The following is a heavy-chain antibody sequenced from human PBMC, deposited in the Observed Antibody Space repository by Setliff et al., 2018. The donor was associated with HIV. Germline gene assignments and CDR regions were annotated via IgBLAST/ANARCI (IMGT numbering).Heavy chain of an antibody. Sequence: GASVKVSCKASGYTFSNYGITWVRQAPGQGLEWMGWIASYNGNTNYAKKFKGRVPMTTDTSTSIAYMELKSLRSEDTAVYYCARDHHSGRGSNFPWYSDLWGRGTLVTVSS. J-gene: IGHJ2*01. CDR3: ARDHHSGRGSNFPWYSDL. D-gene: IGHD1-26*01. CDR2: IASYNGNT. V-gene: IGHV1-18*01. CDR1: GYTFSNYG.